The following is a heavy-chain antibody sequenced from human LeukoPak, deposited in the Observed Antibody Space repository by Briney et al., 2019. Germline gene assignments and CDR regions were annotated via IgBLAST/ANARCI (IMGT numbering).Heavy chain of an antibody. Sequence: GGSLRLSCAASGFTVSSNYMSWVRQAPGKGLEWVSVIYSGGSTYYADSVKGRLTISRDNSKNTLYLQMNSLRAEDTVVYYCAMNNYYGSGSFDYWGQGTLVTVSS. CDR3: AMNNYYGSGSFDY. CDR1: GFTVSSNY. V-gene: IGHV3-66*01. D-gene: IGHD3-10*01. CDR2: IYSGGST. J-gene: IGHJ4*02.